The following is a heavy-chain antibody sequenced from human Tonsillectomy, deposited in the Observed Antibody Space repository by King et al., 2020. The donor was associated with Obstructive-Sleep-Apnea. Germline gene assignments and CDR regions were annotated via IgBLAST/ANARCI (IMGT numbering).Heavy chain of an antibody. Sequence: VQLQESGPGLVKPSETLSLTCTVSGDSISSYYWSWIRQPPGKGLEWIGYIYYSGSTKYNPSLKNRVTISVDTSKNQFSLKLSSVTAADTAVYYCARNTEHYYYYGMDVWGQGTTVTVSS. V-gene: IGHV4-59*08. J-gene: IGHJ6*02. D-gene: IGHD1-26*01. CDR2: IYYSGST. CDR1: GDSISSYY. CDR3: ARNTEHYYYYGMDV.